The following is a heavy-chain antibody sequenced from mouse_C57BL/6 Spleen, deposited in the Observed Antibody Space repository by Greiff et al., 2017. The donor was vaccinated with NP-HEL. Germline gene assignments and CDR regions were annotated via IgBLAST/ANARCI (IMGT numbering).Heavy chain of an antibody. CDR2: ISYDGSN. D-gene: IGHD2-4*01. V-gene: IGHV3-6*01. CDR3: ARDRNDYDEYYFDY. CDR1: GYSITSGYY. J-gene: IGHJ2*01. Sequence: DVQLQESGPGLVKPSQSLSLTCSVTGYSITSGYYWNWIRQFPGNKLEWMGYISYDGSNNYNPSLKNRISITRDTSKNQFFLKLNSVTTEDTATYYCARDRNDYDEYYFDYWGQGTTLTVSS.